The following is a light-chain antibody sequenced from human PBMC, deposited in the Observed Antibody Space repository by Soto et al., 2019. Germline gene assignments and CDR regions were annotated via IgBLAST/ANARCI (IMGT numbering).Light chain of an antibody. CDR1: RPNIGTGYD. V-gene: IGLV1-40*01. CDR3: QSYDSSLSEYV. Sequence: QSVLTQPPSVSGAPGQRATISCTGSRPNIGTGYDVHWYQQLPGTAPKLLIYGNSNRPSGVPDRFSGSKSGTSASLAITGLQAEDEADYYCQSYDSSLSEYVFGTGTKVTVL. J-gene: IGLJ1*01. CDR2: GNS.